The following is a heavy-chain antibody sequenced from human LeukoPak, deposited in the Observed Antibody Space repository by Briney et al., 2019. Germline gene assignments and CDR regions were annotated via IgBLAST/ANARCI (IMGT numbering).Heavy chain of an antibody. CDR2: IYHSAST. J-gene: IGHJ4*02. CDR1: GYSISSGYY. Sequence: PSETLSLTCTVSGYSISSGYYWGWIRQPPGKGLEWIGSIYHSASTYYNPSLKSRVTISVDTPKNQFSLKLSSVTAADTAVYYCARDICAITYYYDSSGYADVLGWGQGTLVTLSS. D-gene: IGHD3-22*01. V-gene: IGHV4-38-2*02. CDR3: ARDICAITYYYDSSGYADVLG.